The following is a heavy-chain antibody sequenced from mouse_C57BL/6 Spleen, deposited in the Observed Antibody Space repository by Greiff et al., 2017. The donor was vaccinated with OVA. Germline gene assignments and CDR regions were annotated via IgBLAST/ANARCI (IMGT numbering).Heavy chain of an antibody. D-gene: IGHD4-1*01. Sequence: VQVVESGPGLVQPSQSLSITCTVSGFSLTSYGVHWVRQSPGKGLEWLGVIWSGGSTDYNAAFISRLSISKDNSKSQVFFKMNSLQADDTAIYYCARAELGQGGYFDYWGQGTTLTVSS. V-gene: IGHV2-2*01. CDR1: GFSLTSYG. CDR2: IWSGGST. CDR3: ARAELGQGGYFDY. J-gene: IGHJ2*01.